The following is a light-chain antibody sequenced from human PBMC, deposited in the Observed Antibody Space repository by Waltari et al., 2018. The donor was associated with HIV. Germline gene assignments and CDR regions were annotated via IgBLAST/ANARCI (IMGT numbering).Light chain of an antibody. CDR3: QQSHVTPRT. CDR1: QSISTY. Sequence: DIQMTQSPSSLSASVGDRVTITCRASQSISTYLRWYQQKPGKSPKVLIYDASSLQSGVPSRFSGSGSGTDFTLISSSLQPEDFATYYCQQSHVTPRTFGQGTKVEIK. V-gene: IGKV1-39*01. CDR2: DAS. J-gene: IGKJ1*01.